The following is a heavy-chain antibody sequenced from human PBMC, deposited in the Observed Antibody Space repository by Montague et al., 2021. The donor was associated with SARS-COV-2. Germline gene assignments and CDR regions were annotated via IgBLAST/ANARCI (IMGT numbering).Heavy chain of an antibody. Sequence: SLRLSCAASGFTVSSNYMSWVRQAPGKGLEWVSLIYSSGRTYYADSVKGRFTMSSDNSKNTLYLQMNSLRAEDTAVYYCARDFGGSRDHWGQGTLVTVSS. J-gene: IGHJ4*02. D-gene: IGHD3-10*01. CDR3: ARDFGGSRDH. CDR1: GFTVSSNY. V-gene: IGHV3-53*01. CDR2: IYSSGRT.